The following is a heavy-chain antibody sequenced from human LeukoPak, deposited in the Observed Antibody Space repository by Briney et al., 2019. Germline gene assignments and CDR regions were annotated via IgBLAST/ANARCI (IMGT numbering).Heavy chain of an antibody. Sequence: SETLSLTCAVSGGSISGGNHDWRWLRQPAGKGLDWFGRIYNSGTTNYNPSLKSRVTISVDTSKNHFSLKLTSVTAADTAVYYCARGGDGYNYFDYWGRGTLVTVSS. D-gene: IGHD5-24*01. J-gene: IGHJ4*02. CDR2: IYNSGTT. CDR3: ARGGDGYNYFDY. V-gene: IGHV4-61*02. CDR1: GGSISGGNHD.